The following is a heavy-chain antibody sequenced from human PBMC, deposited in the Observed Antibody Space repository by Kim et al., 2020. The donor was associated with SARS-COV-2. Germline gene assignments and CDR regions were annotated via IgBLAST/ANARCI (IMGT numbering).Heavy chain of an antibody. CDR1: GYTFTGYY. Sequence: ASVKVSCKASGYTFTGYYMHWVRQAPGQGLEWMGWINPNSGGTNYAQKFQGRVTMTRDTSISTAYMELSRLRSDDTAVYYCARDGETDYYDSSGYYPDVWGQGTTVTVSS. J-gene: IGHJ6*02. CDR3: ARDGETDYYDSSGYYPDV. D-gene: IGHD3-22*01. V-gene: IGHV1-2*02. CDR2: INPNSGGT.